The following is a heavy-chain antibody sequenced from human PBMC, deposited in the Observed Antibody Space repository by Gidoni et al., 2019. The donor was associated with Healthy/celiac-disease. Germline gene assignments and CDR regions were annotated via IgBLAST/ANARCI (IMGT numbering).Heavy chain of an antibody. J-gene: IGHJ6*02. CDR1: GGSISSGGYS. Sequence: QLQLQESGSGLVKPSQTLSLTCAVAGGSISSGGYSWSWIRQPPGKGLEWIGYIYHSGSTYYNPSLKSRVTISVDRSKNQFSLKLSSVTAADTAVYYCARGYCSGGSCYFGLDGMDVWGQGTTVTVSS. D-gene: IGHD2-15*01. CDR3: ARGYCSGGSCYFGLDGMDV. CDR2: IYHSGST. V-gene: IGHV4-30-2*01.